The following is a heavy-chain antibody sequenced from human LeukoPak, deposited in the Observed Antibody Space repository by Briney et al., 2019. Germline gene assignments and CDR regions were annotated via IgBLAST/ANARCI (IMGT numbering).Heavy chain of an antibody. CDR1: GFTFSSYA. CDR2: ISGSGGST. Sequence: ESGGALRLSCAASGFTFSSYAMSWVRQAPGKGLEWVSAISGSGGSTYYADSVKGRFTISRDNSKNTLYLQMNSLRAEDTAVYYCPLRGYYYDSSGYRVPLYYFDYWGQGTLVTVSS. D-gene: IGHD3-22*01. V-gene: IGHV3-23*01. J-gene: IGHJ4*02. CDR3: PLRGYYYDSSGYRVPLYYFDY.